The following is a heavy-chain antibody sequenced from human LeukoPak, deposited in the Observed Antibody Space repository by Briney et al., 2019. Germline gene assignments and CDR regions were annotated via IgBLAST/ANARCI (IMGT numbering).Heavy chain of an antibody. V-gene: IGHV1-18*01. CDR3: ARDWPIVIADY. J-gene: IGHJ4*02. CDR2: INANSGDT. D-gene: IGHD2/OR15-2a*01. CDR1: GYTFTSYG. Sequence: VASVKVSCKASGYTFTSYGISWVRQAPGQGLEWMGWINANSGDTNYAQRFQGRLTMTTDTSTTTAYMELRSLSSDDTAVYYCARDWPIVIADYWGQGTLVTVSS.